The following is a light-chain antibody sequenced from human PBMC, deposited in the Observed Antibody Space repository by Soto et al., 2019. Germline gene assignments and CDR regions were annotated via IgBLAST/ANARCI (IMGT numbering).Light chain of an antibody. CDR2: GAS. Sequence: EIVLTQSPGTLSLSPGERATLSCRASQSVTSDYLAWYQHKPGQAPRLLIYGASSRATGIPDRFSGSGSGTDFTLTISRLEPEDFAVYYCQQYGRSPRTLGQGTKVDTK. CDR3: QQYGRSPRT. V-gene: IGKV3-20*01. CDR1: QSVTSDY. J-gene: IGKJ1*01.